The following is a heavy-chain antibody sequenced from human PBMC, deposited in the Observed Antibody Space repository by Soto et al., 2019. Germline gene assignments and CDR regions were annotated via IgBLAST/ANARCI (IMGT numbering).Heavy chain of an antibody. CDR2: ISAYNGNT. CDR3: ARLFNYDFWSGYYADYYYYYGMDV. Sequence: ASVKVSCKASGYTFTSYGISWVRQAPGQGLEWMGWISAYNGNTNYAQKLQGRVTMTTDTSTSTAYMELRSLRSDDTAVYYCARLFNYDFWSGYYADYYYYYGMDVWGQGTTVTVSS. J-gene: IGHJ6*02. CDR1: GYTFTSYG. D-gene: IGHD3-3*01. V-gene: IGHV1-18*04.